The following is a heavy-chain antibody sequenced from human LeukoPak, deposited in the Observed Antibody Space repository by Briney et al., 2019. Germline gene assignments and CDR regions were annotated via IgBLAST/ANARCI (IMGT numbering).Heavy chain of an antibody. J-gene: IGHJ4*02. CDR2: ISSSSSTI. Sequence: GGSLRLSCAASGFTFSSYSMNWVRQAPGKGLEWVPYISSSSSTIYFADSVKGRFTISRDNTKNSVYLQMSGLRADDTAVYYCSRLHYDSSNYGTFDYWGQGTLVTVSS. CDR1: GFTFSSYS. V-gene: IGHV3-48*01. D-gene: IGHD3-22*01. CDR3: SRLHYDSSNYGTFDY.